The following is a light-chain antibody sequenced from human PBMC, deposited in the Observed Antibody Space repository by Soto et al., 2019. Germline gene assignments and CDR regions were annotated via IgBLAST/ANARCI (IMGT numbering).Light chain of an antibody. V-gene: IGLV2-14*01. Sequence: QSVLTQPASVSGSPGQSITISCTGTSSDVGDYNYVSWYQQHPGKVPKLMIYDVSNRPSGISNRFSCSKSGNTASLTISGLQAEDEADYYCSSYTTRSTFVVFGGGTKVTVL. CDR1: SSDVGDYNY. J-gene: IGLJ2*01. CDR2: DVS. CDR3: SSYTTRSTFVV.